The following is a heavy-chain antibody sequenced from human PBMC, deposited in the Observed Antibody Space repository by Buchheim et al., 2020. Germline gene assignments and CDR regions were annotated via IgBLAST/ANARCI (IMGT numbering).Heavy chain of an antibody. V-gene: IGHV3-48*01. Sequence: EVQLVESGGGLVQPGGSLRLSCAASAFTFSSYSMNWVRQAPGKGLEWVSYISSSSSTIYYADSVKGRFTISRYNAQNPLYLPLNSLRAEDTAVYYCARQGKYLSFDYWGQGTL. CDR2: ISSSSSTI. CDR3: ARQGKYLSFDY. J-gene: IGHJ4*02. D-gene: IGHD2/OR15-2a*01. CDR1: AFTFSSYS.